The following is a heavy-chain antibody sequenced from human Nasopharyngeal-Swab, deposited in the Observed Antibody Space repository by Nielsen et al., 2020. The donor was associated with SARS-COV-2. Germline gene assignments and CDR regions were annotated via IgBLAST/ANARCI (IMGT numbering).Heavy chain of an antibody. CDR3: ARDRIAAAGYYYYGMDV. CDR1: GGSISSYY. V-gene: IGHV4-59*01. Sequence: SETLSLTCTVSGGSISSYYWSWIRQPPGKGLEWIGYIYYSGSTNYNPSLKSRVTISVDTSKNQFSLKLSSVIAADTAVYYCARDRIAAAGYYYYGMDVWGQGTTVTVSS. J-gene: IGHJ6*02. CDR2: IYYSGST. D-gene: IGHD6-13*01.